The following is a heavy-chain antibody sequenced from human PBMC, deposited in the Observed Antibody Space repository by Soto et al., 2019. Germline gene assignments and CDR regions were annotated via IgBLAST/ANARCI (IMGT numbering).Heavy chain of an antibody. CDR2: IYYSGST. J-gene: IGHJ6*02. D-gene: IGHD1-7*01. V-gene: IGHV4-61*01. CDR1: GGSVSGGSYY. CDR3: ARDRRLELRGDYYGMDV. Sequence: PSETLSLTCTVSGGSVSGGSYYWSWIRQPPGKGLEWIGYIYYSGSTNYNPSLKSRVTISVDTSKNQFSLKLSSVTAADTAVYYCARDRRLELRGDYYGMDVWGQGTTVTVSS.